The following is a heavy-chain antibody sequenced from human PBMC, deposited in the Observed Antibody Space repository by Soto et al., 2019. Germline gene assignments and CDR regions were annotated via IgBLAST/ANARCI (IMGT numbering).Heavy chain of an antibody. CDR1: DCPSTTRSYE. Sequence: LPSSIADCPSTTRSYECRGGQEHRSKGLEWIGYIYYSGSTYYNPSLKSRVTISVDTSKNQFSLKLSSVTAAYAVFSYCANARLAAPQSARFDYWGQGTLVTVSS. CDR2: IYYSGST. V-gene: IGHV4-31*03. D-gene: IGHD2-2*01. J-gene: IGHJ4*02. CDR3: ANARLAAPQSARFDY.